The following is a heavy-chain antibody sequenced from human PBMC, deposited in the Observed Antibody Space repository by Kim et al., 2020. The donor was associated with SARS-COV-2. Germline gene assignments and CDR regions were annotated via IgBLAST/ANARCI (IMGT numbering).Heavy chain of an antibody. J-gene: IGHJ4*02. CDR3: ARGSDYDY. D-gene: IGHD4-17*01. CDR2: SYT. Sequence: SYTTYSPSFQGHVTISADKSINTAYLQWTSLKAADTAIYYCARGSDYDYWGQGTLVTVSS. V-gene: IGHV5-10-1*01.